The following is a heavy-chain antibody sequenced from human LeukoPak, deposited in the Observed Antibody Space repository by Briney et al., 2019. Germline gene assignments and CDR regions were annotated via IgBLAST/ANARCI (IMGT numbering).Heavy chain of an antibody. D-gene: IGHD3-10*01. Sequence: ASVEVSCKASGYTFTSYDISWVRQAPGQGLEWMGWMNPNSGNAGYAQRFQGRVTMTRNNSISTAYMELTSLRSEDTAVYYCGRPLQRGSWTQRALDYWGQGTLVTVSS. V-gene: IGHV1-8*01. J-gene: IGHJ4*02. CDR3: GRPLQRGSWTQRALDY. CDR1: GYTFTSYD. CDR2: MNPNSGNA.